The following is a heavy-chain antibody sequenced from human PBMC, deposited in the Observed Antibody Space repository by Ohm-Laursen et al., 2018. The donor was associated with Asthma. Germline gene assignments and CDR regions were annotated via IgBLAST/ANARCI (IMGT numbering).Heavy chain of an antibody. CDR2: IKEDGSET. CDR3: ARVCSGGCGWHLDL. J-gene: IGHJ2*01. CDR1: GLSLSNYW. V-gene: IGHV3-7*02. D-gene: IGHD1-26*01. Sequence: SLRLSCAASGLSLSNYWMTWVRQAPGKGPEWVAHIKEDGSETSYLDSLKGRFTISRDNSKKTLYLQMNSLRAEDTAVYYCARVCSGGCGWHLDLWGRGTLVTVSS.